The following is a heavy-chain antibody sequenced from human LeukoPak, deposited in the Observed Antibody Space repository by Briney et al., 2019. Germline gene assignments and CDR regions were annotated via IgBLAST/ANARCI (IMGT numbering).Heavy chain of an antibody. D-gene: IGHD3/OR15-3a*01. CDR3: ARLQYTKDWPPGTFDL. J-gene: IGHJ3*01. Sequence: SETLSLTCTVSGGSISSYYWSWIRQPPGKGLEWIGYIYYSGSTNYNPSLKSRVTISVDTSKNQFSLKLSSVTAADTAVYYCARLQYTKDWPPGTFDLWGQGTMVTVSS. CDR2: IYYSGST. V-gene: IGHV4-59*01. CDR1: GGSISSYY.